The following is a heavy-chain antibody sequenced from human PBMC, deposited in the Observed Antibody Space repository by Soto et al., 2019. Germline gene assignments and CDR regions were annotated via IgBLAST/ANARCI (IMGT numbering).Heavy chain of an antibody. V-gene: IGHV1-46*01. D-gene: IGHD2-2*01. J-gene: IGHJ5*02. CDR1: AYSFTTYQ. CDR3: ARGDIVLVPASEGNWFDP. Sequence: ASVKVSCKASAYSFTTYQIHWVRQAPGQGLEWMGLINPDAGATNYAQRFQGRLRLTRDTSTSTVYMELRSLRFDDTAVYYCARGDIVLVPASEGNWFDPWGQGTLVTVYS. CDR2: INPDAGAT.